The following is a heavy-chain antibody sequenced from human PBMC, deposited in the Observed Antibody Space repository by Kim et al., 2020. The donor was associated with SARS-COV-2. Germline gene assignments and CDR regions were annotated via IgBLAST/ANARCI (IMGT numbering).Heavy chain of an antibody. CDR1: GFTFSSYA. V-gene: IGHV3-64*02. CDR3: ARSAPDSTGYFDY. Sequence: GGSLRLSCAASGFTFSSYAMHWVRQAPGKGLEYVSFIGSNGDNTYYADSVEGRFTTSRDNSENTLYLQVGSLRTEDMAVYFCARSAPDSTGYFDYWGQGT. D-gene: IGHD3-22*01. J-gene: IGHJ4*02. CDR2: IGSNGDNT.